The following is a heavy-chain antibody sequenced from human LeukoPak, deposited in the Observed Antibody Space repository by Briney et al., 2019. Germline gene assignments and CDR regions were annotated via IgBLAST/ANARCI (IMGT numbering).Heavy chain of an antibody. Sequence: GGSLRLSCAASGFTFSKYWMHWVRRAPGKGLVWVSRINSDGSDTTYADSVKGRFTISRDNAKNTLYLQMNSLRAEDTALYYCARNWNYYDQWGQGTLVTVSS. J-gene: IGHJ4*02. CDR2: INSDGSDT. D-gene: IGHD1-1*01. V-gene: IGHV3-74*03. CDR3: ARNWNYYDQ. CDR1: GFTFSKYW.